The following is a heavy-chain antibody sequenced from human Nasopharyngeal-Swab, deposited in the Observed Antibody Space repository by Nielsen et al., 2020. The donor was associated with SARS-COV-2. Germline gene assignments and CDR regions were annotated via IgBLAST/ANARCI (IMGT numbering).Heavy chain of an antibody. Sequence: GESPKISCAASGFTFSSYWMHWVRQAPGKGLVWVSRINSDGSSTSYADSVKGRFTISRDNAKNTLYLQMNSLRAEDTAVYYCARAWSRDGYNVDYWGQGTLVTVSS. J-gene: IGHJ4*02. D-gene: IGHD5-24*01. CDR1: GFTFSSYW. V-gene: IGHV3-74*01. CDR3: ARAWSRDGYNVDY. CDR2: INSDGSST.